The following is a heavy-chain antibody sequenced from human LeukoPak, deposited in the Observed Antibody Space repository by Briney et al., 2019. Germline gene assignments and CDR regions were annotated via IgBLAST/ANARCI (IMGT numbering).Heavy chain of an antibody. Sequence: GGSLRLSCAASGFTYSIYWMTWVCQDPGKGLEWVANIKEDGSEKYYVDSVKGRYTISRDNAKKSLYLQMNSLRAEDTAVYYCARDWPTPRARIDYWGQGTLVTVSS. V-gene: IGHV3-7*01. CDR2: IKEDGSEK. CDR3: ARDWPTPRARIDY. CDR1: GFTYSIYW. J-gene: IGHJ4*02. D-gene: IGHD2-15*01.